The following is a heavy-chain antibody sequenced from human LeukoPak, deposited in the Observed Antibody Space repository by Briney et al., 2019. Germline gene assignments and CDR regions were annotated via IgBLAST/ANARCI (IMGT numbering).Heavy chain of an antibody. D-gene: IGHD3-10*01. CDR2: ISGSGGST. V-gene: IGHV3-23*01. Sequence: HPGGSLRLSCAASGFTFSSYAMGWVRQAPGKGLEWVSAISGSGGSTYYADSVKGRFTISRDNSKNTLYLQMNSLRAEDTAVYYCAKVGNVLLWFGELYGMDVWGQGTTVTVSS. CDR1: GFTFSSYA. CDR3: AKVGNVLLWFGELYGMDV. J-gene: IGHJ6*02.